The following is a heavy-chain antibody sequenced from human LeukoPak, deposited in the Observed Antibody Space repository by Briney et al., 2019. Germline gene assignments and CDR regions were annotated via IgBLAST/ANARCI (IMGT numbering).Heavy chain of an antibody. J-gene: IGHJ4*02. V-gene: IGHV3-48*03. CDR2: ISSSGSTI. CDR1: GXTFSSYE. CDR3: ARSGAPGTVDY. Sequence: PGGSLRLSCAASGXTFSSYEMNWVRQAPGKGLEWVSCISSSGSTIYYADSVKGRFTFSRDNAKNSLYLQMNSLRPDDTAVYYCARSGAPGTVDYWGQGTLVTVSS. D-gene: IGHD7-27*01.